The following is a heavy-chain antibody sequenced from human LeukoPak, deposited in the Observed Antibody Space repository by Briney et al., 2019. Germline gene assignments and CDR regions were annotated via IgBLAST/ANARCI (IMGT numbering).Heavy chain of an antibody. CDR3: ARVVTMVRQGENWFDP. CDR1: GGSISSGDYY. D-gene: IGHD3-10*01. CDR2: IYYSGST. J-gene: IGHJ5*02. V-gene: IGHV4-30-4*01. Sequence: SQTLSLTCTVSGGSISSGDYYWSWIRQPPGKGLEWIGYIYYSGSTYYNPSLKSRVTISVDTSKNQFSLKLSSVTAADTAVYYCARVVTMVRQGENWFDPWGQGTLVTVSS.